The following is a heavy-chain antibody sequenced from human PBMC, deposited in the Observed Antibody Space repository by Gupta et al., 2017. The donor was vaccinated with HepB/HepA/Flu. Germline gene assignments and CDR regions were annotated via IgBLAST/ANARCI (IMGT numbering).Heavy chain of an antibody. V-gene: IGHV3-23*01. CDR2: ISGTGGST. CDR1: GFTFSNYA. J-gene: IGHJ5*02. Sequence: EVQLLESGGGLVQTGGSLSLSCAASGFTFSNYALTWVRQAPGKGLGWVSAISGTGGSTYYAGSVKGRFTISRDNSKNTLYLQMNSLRAEDTAGYYCAKDHSFGYVSGSPWNWFHPWGQGTLVTVSS. D-gene: IGHD3-10*01. CDR3: AKDHSFGYVSGSPWNWFHP.